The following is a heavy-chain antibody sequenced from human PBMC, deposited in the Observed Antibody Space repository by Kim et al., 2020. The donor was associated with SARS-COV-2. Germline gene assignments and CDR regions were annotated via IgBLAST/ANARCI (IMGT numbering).Heavy chain of an antibody. CDR3: ARHGGTFDP. J-gene: IGHJ5*02. V-gene: IGHV3-23*01. CDR1: GFTFSTHD. D-gene: IGHD2-15*01. CDR2: ITGISGNT. Sequence: GGSLRLSCAASGFTFSTHDMTWVRQAPGKGLEWVSGITGISGNTYYADFVKGRFTISRDNSKNTLYLQMTSLRAEDTAVYYCARHGGTFDPWGQGTLVTVSS.